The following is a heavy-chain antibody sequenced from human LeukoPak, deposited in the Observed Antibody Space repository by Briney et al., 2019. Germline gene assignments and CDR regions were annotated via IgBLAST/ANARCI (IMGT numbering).Heavy chain of an antibody. D-gene: IGHD3-16*01. CDR1: FGSISSSNYY. J-gene: IGHJ3*02. CDR2: IHYSGPS. V-gene: IGHV4-39*01. Sequence: SETLSLTCTVSFGSISSSNYYWGWIRQPPGKGLEWIVSIHYSGPSYHNPSLKSRATVDTSKTQTSPKLSSVTAADTAVYYCAKSYYDYVDAFDIWGQGTLVTVS. CDR3: AKSYYDYVDAFDI.